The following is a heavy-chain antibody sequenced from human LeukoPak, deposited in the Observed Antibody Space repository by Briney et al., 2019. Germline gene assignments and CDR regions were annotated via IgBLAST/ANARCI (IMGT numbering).Heavy chain of an antibody. CDR2: VIPILGTT. J-gene: IGHJ4*02. D-gene: IGHD6-13*01. CDR3: ARATLSGFSNS. V-gene: IGHV1-69*05. Sequence: SVKVSCKASGYTFTSYDINWVRQAPGQGLEWMGGVIPILGTTKYAQKFQGRVTITTDESTSTVYMKLNSLRSEDTAVYYCARATLSGFSNSWGQGTLVTVSS. CDR1: GYTFTSYD.